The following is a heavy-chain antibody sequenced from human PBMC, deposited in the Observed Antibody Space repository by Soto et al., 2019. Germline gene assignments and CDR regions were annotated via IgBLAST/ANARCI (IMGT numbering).Heavy chain of an antibody. J-gene: IGHJ4*02. CDR2: ISSTSSYI. CDR3: ARDLGDY. CDR1: GFRLSDYS. Sequence: EVQLVESGGGLVKPGGSLRLSCAAYGFRLSDYSMNWVRQAPGKGLEWVSFISSTSSYIYYADSVKARFTISRDNAKNSLYIHMNSLRAEDTAVYYCARDLGDYWGQGTLVTVSS. V-gene: IGHV3-21*01.